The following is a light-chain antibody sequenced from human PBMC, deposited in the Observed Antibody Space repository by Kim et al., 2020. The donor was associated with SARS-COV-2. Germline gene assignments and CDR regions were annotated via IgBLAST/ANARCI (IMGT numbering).Light chain of an antibody. CDR3: QVWDGSTDHYV. V-gene: IGLV3-21*04. CDR2: HDS. CDR1: NIGSKN. J-gene: IGLJ1*01. Sequence: APGGAAKIPCAGNNIGSKNVQWYQQKAGQATVLVISHDSDRPSEIPDRFSGSNSGNTATLTISRVEAGDEADYYCQVWDGSTDHYVFGTGTKVTVL.